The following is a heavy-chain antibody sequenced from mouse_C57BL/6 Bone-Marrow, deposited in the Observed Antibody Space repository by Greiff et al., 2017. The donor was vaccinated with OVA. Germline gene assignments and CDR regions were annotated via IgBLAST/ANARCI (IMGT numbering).Heavy chain of an antibody. CDR3: ASEDYYGSSYRDYAMDY. CDR2: IDPAHGNT. D-gene: IGHD1-1*01. J-gene: IGHJ4*01. CDR1: GFNIKNTY. Sequence: VQLKESVAELVRPGASVKLSCTASGFNIKNTYMHWVKQRPEQGLEWIGRIDPAHGNTKYAPKFQGKATITADTSSNTAYLQLSSLTSEDTAIYYCASEDYYGSSYRDYAMDYWGQGTSVTVSS. V-gene: IGHV14-3*01.